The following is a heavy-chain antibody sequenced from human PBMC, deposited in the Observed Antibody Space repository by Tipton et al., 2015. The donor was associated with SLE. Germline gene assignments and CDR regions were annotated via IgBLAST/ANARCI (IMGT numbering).Heavy chain of an antibody. V-gene: IGHV4-31*03. Sequence: TLSLTCTVSGGSISSGGYYWSWIRQHPGKGLGWIGYIYYSGSTYYNPSLKSRVTISVDTSKNQFSLKLTSVTAADTAVYYCAGGRGDYRSIWYFDLWGRGTLVTVSS. CDR3: AGGRGDYRSIWYFDL. CDR1: GGSISSGGYY. J-gene: IGHJ2*01. CDR2: IYYSGST. D-gene: IGHD4-11*01.